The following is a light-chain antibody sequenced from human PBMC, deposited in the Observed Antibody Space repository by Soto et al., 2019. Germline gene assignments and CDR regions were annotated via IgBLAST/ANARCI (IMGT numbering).Light chain of an antibody. V-gene: IGKV3-11*01. J-gene: IGKJ4*01. CDR1: QSVRSY. CDR2: DAS. Sequence: EIVLTQSPATLSLSPGERATLSCRASQSVRSYLAWYQQKAGQAPRLLIYDASNRATGIPARFSGSGSGTDFTLTISSLEPEDFAVYYCQQRSNWPPLTFGGGTKVEIK. CDR3: QQRSNWPPLT.